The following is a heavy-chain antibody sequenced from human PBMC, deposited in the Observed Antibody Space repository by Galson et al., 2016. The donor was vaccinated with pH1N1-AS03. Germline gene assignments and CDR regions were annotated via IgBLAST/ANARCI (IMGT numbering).Heavy chain of an antibody. J-gene: IGHJ6*02. CDR1: GFTFSSHD. CDR2: SGTAGDA. CDR3: ARGKEGYFYGRDV. D-gene: IGHD3-10*01. Sequence: SLRLSCAGAGFTFSSHDMYWVRQPPGKGLEWVSASGTAGDAYYAGSVKGRFTISRENAKNSLYLQMNSLRAGDTAVYYCARGKEGYFYGRDVWGQGTTVTVSS. V-gene: IGHV3-13*01.